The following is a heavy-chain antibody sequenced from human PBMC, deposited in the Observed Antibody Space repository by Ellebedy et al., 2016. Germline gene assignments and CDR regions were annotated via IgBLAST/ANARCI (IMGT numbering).Heavy chain of an antibody. Sequence: SETLSLTXTVYDHSISTAYYWGWVRQPPGKGLEWIGNVYSSGSTNSNSALKSRVSIAIDTSKNHVSLKMHSVTAADAAVYYCARLHSYGSDQWFDPWGQGTLVTVSP. D-gene: IGHD3-10*01. CDR3: ARLHSYGSDQWFDP. CDR1: DHSISTAYY. V-gene: IGHV4-38-2*02. CDR2: VYSSGST. J-gene: IGHJ5*02.